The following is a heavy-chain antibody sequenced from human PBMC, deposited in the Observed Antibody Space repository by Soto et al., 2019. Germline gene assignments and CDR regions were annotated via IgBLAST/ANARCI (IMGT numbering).Heavy chain of an antibody. V-gene: IGHV4-31*03. Sequence: TLSLTCTVSTGSISSGGYDCSWIRQHPGKGFEWIGYIYDSRSTYYYASLKSRVTISVDTSKKQFSLMVSTVTAADNAVDYCSREGYCSSNSCTGGNYFDYWGQGTLVTVSS. CDR2: IYDSRST. CDR3: SREGYCSSNSCTGGNYFDY. J-gene: IGHJ4*02. CDR1: TGSISSGGYD. D-gene: IGHD2-2*01.